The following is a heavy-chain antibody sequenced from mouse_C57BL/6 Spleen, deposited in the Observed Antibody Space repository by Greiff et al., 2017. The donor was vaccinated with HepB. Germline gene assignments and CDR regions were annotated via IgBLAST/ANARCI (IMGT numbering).Heavy chain of an antibody. Sequence: EVQGVESGGGLVQPKGSLKLSCAASGFTFNTYVMHWVRQAPGKGLEWVARIRSKSSNYATYYADSVKDRFTISRDDSQSMLYLQMNNLKTEDTAMYYCVRDNFGKDAMDYWGQGTSVTVSS. CDR2: IRSKSSNYAT. V-gene: IGHV10-3*01. D-gene: IGHD2-1*01. CDR1: GFTFNTYV. J-gene: IGHJ4*01. CDR3: VRDNFGKDAMDY.